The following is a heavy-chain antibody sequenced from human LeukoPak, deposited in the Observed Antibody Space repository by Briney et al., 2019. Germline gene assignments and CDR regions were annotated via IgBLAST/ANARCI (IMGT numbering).Heavy chain of an antibody. CDR1: GLTFSSYE. J-gene: IGHJ6*03. CDR2: ISSSGSTI. V-gene: IGHV3-48*03. Sequence: GGSLRLSCAASGLTFSSYEMNWVRQAPGKGLEWVSYISSSGSTIYYADSVKGRFTISRDNAKNSLYLQMNSLRAEDTALYYCARGRYYYYMDVWGKGTTVTVSS. CDR3: ARGRYYYYMDV.